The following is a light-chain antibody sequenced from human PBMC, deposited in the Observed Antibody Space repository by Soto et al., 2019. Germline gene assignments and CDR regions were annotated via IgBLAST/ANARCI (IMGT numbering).Light chain of an antibody. J-gene: IGKJ5*01. CDR2: GAS. CDR1: QSVRSSY. Sequence: IVLTQSPGTLSLSPGERATLSCRASQSVRSSYLAWYQQKPGQAPRLLISGASSRATGIPDRFSGSGSGTEFTLAISRLEPEDFAVYYCQQYGSSPVSFGQGTRLEIK. V-gene: IGKV3-20*01. CDR3: QQYGSSPVS.